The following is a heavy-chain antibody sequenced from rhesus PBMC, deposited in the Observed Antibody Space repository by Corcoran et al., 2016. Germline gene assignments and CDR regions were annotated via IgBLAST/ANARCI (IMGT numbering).Heavy chain of an antibody. Sequence: EVQLVESGGGLAKPGGSLRLSCAASGFTFSSYWMNWVRQTPGKGLDWISAINSGGGSTYYADSVKGRFTISRDNSKNTLSLQMNSLRAEDTAVYYCAKAEYCSGIYCYDEYYFDYWGQGVLVTVSS. CDR1: GFTFSSYW. CDR2: INSGGGST. CDR3: AKAEYCSGIYCYDEYYFDY. D-gene: IGHD2-27*01. V-gene: IGHV3S42*01. J-gene: IGHJ4*01.